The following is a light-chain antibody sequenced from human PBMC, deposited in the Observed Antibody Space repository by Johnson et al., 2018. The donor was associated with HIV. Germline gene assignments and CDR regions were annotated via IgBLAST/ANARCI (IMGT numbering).Light chain of an antibody. V-gene: IGLV1-51*01. CDR2: DNN. Sequence: QAVLTQPPSVSAAPGQKVTISCSGSSSNIGNNYVSWYQQVPGTAPKLLIYDNNKRPSGIPGRFSGSKSGPSATLVITGLQTGYEADYYCGTWDSSLTSYVFGAGTKVTVL. CDR1: SSNIGNNY. J-gene: IGLJ1*01. CDR3: GTWDSSLTSYV.